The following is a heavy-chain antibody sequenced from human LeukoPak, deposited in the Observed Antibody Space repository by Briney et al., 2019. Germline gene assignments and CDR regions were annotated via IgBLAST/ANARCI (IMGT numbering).Heavy chain of an antibody. CDR2: ISWNSGSI. D-gene: IGHD2-2*02. J-gene: IGHJ6*02. CDR3: AKDIGYCSSTSCYTNYYYYGMDV. Sequence: PGGSLRLSCAASGFTFDDYAMHWVRQAPGKGLEWVSGISWNSGSIGYADSVKGRFTISRDNAKNSLYLQVNSLRAEDTALYYCAKDIGYCSSTSCYTNYYYYGMDVWGQGTTVTVSS. V-gene: IGHV3-9*01. CDR1: GFTFDDYA.